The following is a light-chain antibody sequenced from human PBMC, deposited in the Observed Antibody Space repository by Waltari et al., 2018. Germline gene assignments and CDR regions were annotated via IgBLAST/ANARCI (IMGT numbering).Light chain of an antibody. Sequence: QSVLTQPPSVSGAPGQRVTISCTGSSSNIAAGHEVHWYQQLPGTAPKLLMYGNSNRPSGVPDRFSGSKSDTSASLAITGLQAEDEADYYCQSYDSSLSRSVFGGGTKLTVL. CDR2: GNS. V-gene: IGLV1-40*01. CDR3: QSYDSSLSRSV. CDR1: SSNIAAGHE. J-gene: IGLJ3*02.